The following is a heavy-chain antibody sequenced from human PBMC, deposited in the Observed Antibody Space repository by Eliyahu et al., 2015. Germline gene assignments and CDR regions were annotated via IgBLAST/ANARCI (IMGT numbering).Heavy chain of an antibody. CDR2: XDWDDDK. V-gene: IGHV2-70*15. J-gene: IGHJ4*02. D-gene: IGHD1-26*01. CDR1: XFSXSTXGMC. Sequence: QVTLRESGPALVKPTQTLTLTCTFSXFSXSTXGMCVSWIRQPPGKALEWLARXDWDDDKYYSTSLKTRLTISKDTSKNQVVLTMTNMDPVDTATYYCARISGLGVGSYPWDIDYWGQGTLVTVSS. CDR3: ARISGLGVGSYPWDIDY.